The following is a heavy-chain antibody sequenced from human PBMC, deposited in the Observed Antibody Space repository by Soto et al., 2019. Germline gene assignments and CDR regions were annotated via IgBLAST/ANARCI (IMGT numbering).Heavy chain of an antibody. V-gene: IGHV4-4*07. CDR1: GASISGYY. CDR3: VRDGTKTLRDWFDP. J-gene: IGHJ5*02. D-gene: IGHD1-1*01. Sequence: ETLSLTCTVSGASISGYYWSWIRKSAGKGLEWIGRIYATGTTDYNPSLKSRVMMSVDTSKKQFSLQLRSVTAADTAVYYCVRDGTKTLRDWFDPWGQGISVTVSS. CDR2: IYATGTT.